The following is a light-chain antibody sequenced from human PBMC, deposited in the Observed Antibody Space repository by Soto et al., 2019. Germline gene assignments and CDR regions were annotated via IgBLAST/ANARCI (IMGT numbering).Light chain of an antibody. CDR1: QSINSRS. J-gene: IGKJ2*01. CDR2: DAS. Sequence: EIVLTQSPATLSLSPGERATLSCGASQSINSRSLAWYQQKPGQAPRLLIYDASSRATGIPDRFSASGSGTDFTLTISSLEPEDFAVYYCQQYVASPYTFGQGTKVDNK. V-gene: IGKV3D-20*01. CDR3: QQYVASPYT.